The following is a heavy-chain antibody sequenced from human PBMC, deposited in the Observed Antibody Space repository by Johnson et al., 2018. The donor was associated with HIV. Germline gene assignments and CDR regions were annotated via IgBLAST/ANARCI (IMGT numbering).Heavy chain of an antibody. J-gene: IGHJ3*02. Sequence: QVQLVESGGGVVQPGGSLILSCAASGFTFSSYAMHWVRQAPGKGLEWVAIMSYDGSNKYYADSVKGRFTISRDNAKNSLYLQMNRLRADDTAVYYCAGGRGWVTLNAFDMWGQGTLVTVSS. V-gene: IGHV3-30-3*01. CDR2: MSYDGSNK. D-gene: IGHD4-23*01. CDR3: AGGRGWVTLNAFDM. CDR1: GFTFSSYA.